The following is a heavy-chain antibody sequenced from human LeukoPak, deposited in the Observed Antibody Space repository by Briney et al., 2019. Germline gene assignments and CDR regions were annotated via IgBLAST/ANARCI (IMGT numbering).Heavy chain of an antibody. CDR3: SKWGDYDVLTGYDPDF. V-gene: IGHV3-23*01. J-gene: IGHJ4*02. CDR2: IVGSGGST. D-gene: IGHD3-9*01. CDR1: GFTFSNYA. Sequence: GGSLRLSCAASGFTFSNYAMSWVRQAPGKGLEWVSAIVGSGGSTYYADSVKGRFSISRDNSKNTLFLQMNSLRVEDTALYYCSKWGDYDVLTGYDPDFWGQGTLVTVSS.